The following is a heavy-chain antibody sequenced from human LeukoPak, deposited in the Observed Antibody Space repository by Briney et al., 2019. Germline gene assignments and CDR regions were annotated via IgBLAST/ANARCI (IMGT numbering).Heavy chain of an antibody. D-gene: IGHD3-10*01. CDR2: IIPILGVA. CDR1: GHSFTANW. V-gene: IGHV1-69*04. Sequence: ASVKVSCKPSGHSFTANWIHWVRLAPGQGLEWMGRIIPILGVADYAQKFQGRVTITADESTSTASMEVSSLRSEDTAVYYCARDGMVRGVIDYYGMDVWGQGTTVTVSS. CDR3: ARDGMVRGVIDYYGMDV. J-gene: IGHJ6*02.